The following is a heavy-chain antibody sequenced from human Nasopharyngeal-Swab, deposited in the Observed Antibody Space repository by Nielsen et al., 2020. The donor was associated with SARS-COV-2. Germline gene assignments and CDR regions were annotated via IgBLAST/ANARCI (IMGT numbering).Heavy chain of an antibody. V-gene: IGHV4-31*03. J-gene: IGHJ4*02. D-gene: IGHD3-22*01. CDR2: IYYSGST. Sequence: SETLSLTCTVSGGSISSGGYYWSWIRQHPGKGLEWIGYIYYSGSTYYNPSLKSRVTISVDTSKNQFSLKPSSVTAADTAVYYCARARVGMIVVVGAFDYWGQGTLVTVSS. CDR3: ARARVGMIVVVGAFDY. CDR1: GGSISSGGYY.